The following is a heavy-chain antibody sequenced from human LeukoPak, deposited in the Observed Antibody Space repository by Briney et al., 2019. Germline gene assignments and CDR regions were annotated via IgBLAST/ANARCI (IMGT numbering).Heavy chain of an antibody. D-gene: IGHD3-10*01. CDR1: GFSFSNYW. CDR3: VRGWFLSVWSYHWDV. Sequence: GGSLRLSCAASGFSFSNYWMTWVRQAPGKGLEWVANIKEDGSEKYYVDSVKGRFTISRDDAKNSLYLEINSLRVEDTAVYYCVRGWFLSVWSYHWDVWGQGTTVIVSS. J-gene: IGHJ6*02. V-gene: IGHV3-7*01. CDR2: IKEDGSEK.